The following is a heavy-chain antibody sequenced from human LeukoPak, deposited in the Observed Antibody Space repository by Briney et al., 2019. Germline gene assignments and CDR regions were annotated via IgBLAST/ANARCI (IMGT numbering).Heavy chain of an antibody. CDR2: ISYDGSNK. CDR3: ARDGEGALVGNWFDP. CDR1: GFTFSSYA. J-gene: IGHJ5*02. D-gene: IGHD6-13*01. V-gene: IGHV3-30-3*01. Sequence: GRSLRLSCAASGFTFSSYAMHWVRQAPGKGLEWVAVISYDGSNKYYADSVKGRFTISRDNSKNTLYLQMNSLRAEDTAVYYCARDGEGALVGNWFDPWGQGTLVTVSS.